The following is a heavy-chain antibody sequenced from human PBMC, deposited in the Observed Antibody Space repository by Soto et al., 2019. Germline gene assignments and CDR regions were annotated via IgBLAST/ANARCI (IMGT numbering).Heavy chain of an antibody. V-gene: IGHV2-26*01. CDR2: IFSNDEK. D-gene: IGHD3-10*01. CDR1: GFSLSNARMG. Sequence: QVTLKESGPVLVKPTETLTLTCTVTGFSLSNARMGVSWIRQPPGKALEWLAHIFSNDEKSYSTSLKSRLTISKDTSKSQVVLTMTNMDPVDTATYYCARIGWRTYYYGSGSYSDYYYYYMDVWGKGTTVTVSS. J-gene: IGHJ6*03. CDR3: ARIGWRTYYYGSGSYSDYYYYYMDV.